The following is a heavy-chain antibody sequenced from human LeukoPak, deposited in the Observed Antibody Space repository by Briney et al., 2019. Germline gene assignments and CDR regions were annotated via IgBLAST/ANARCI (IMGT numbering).Heavy chain of an antibody. CDR1: GGTFSSYA. Sequence: GSSVKVSCKASGGTFSSYAISWVRQAPGQGLEWMGGIIPIFGTANYAQKFQGRVTITTDESSSTAYMELSSLRSEDTAVYYCASGNDFWSGTKDYWGQGTLVTVSS. D-gene: IGHD3-3*01. CDR3: ASGNDFWSGTKDY. J-gene: IGHJ4*02. V-gene: IGHV1-69*05. CDR2: IIPIFGTA.